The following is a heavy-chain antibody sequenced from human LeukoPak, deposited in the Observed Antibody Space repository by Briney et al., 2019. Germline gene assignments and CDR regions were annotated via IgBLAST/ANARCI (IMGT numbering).Heavy chain of an antibody. J-gene: IGHJ4*02. CDR3: ARERGYCSGGSCYSGGFDY. CDR2: ISSSSSYI. D-gene: IGHD2-15*01. CDR1: GFTFSSYS. Sequence: GGSLRLSCAASGFTFSSYSMNWVRQAPRKGLEWVSSISSSSSYIYYADSVKGRFTISRDNAKNSLYLQMNSLRAEDTAVYYCARERGYCSGGSCYSGGFDYWGQGTLVTVSS. V-gene: IGHV3-21*01.